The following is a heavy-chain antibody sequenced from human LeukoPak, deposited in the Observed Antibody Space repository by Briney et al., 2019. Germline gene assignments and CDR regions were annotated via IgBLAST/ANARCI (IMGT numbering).Heavy chain of an antibody. CDR1: GGTLSSYD. CDR3: ARDSTMVRGVPLYYFDY. J-gene: IGHJ4*02. CDR2: IIPIFGTA. D-gene: IGHD3-10*01. Sequence: GASVKVSCTASGGTLSSYDISWVRQAPGQGLEWMGGIIPIFGTANYAQKFQGRVTITADESTSTAYMELSSLRSEDTAVYYCARDSTMVRGVPLYYFDYWGQGTLVTVSS. V-gene: IGHV1-69*13.